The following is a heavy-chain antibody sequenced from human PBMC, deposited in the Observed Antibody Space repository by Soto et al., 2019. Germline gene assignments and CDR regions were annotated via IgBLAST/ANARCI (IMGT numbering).Heavy chain of an antibody. CDR3: ARSDSSGWYSNFDY. D-gene: IGHD6-19*01. J-gene: IGHJ4*02. Sequence: GGSLRLSCAASGFTVSSNYMSWVRQAPGKGLEWVSIIYSGGNSHYADSVKGRFTISRDNSKNTLYLQMNSLRAEDTAVYYCARSDSSGWYSNFDYWGQGALVTVSS. CDR2: IYSGGNS. CDR1: GFTVSSNY. V-gene: IGHV3-66*01.